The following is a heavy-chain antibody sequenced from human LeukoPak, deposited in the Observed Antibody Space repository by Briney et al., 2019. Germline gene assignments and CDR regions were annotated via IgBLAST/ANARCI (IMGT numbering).Heavy chain of an antibody. CDR3: ARDCKSDY. CDR1: GYIFKNYG. D-gene: IGHD2/OR15-2a*01. V-gene: IGHV1-18*01. CDR2: ISADHGNT. Sequence: GASVKVSCKASGYIFKNYGITWVRQAPGQGLEWMGWISADHGNTNYAQNLQGRVTLTTDTSTSTAYMELRSLRSDDTAVYYCARDCKSDYWGQGTLVTVSS. J-gene: IGHJ4*02.